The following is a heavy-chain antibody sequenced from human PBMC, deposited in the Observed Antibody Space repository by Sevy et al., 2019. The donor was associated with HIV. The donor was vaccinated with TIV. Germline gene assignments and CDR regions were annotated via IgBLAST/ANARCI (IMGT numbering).Heavy chain of an antibody. CDR1: GFTFSDFA. D-gene: IGHD3-3*01. CDR3: ASRGGDFWSGYNFDY. V-gene: IGHV3-30*03. J-gene: IGHJ4*02. CDR2: TLFDGRNQ. Sequence: GGSLRLSCAASGFTFSDFAMAWVRQAPGKGLEWVALTLFDGRNQYYADSVKGRFTISRDNSKNMLFLQMSNLRDEDTAVYYCASRGGDFWSGYNFDYWGQGTLVTVSS.